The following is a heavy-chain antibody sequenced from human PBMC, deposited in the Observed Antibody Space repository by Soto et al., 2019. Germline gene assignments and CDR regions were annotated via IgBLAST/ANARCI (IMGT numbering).Heavy chain of an antibody. CDR2: ISYDGSNK. Sequence: QVQLVESGGGVVQPGRSLRLSCAASGFTFSSYGMHWVRQAPGKGLEWVAVISYDGSNKYYADSVKGRFTISRDNSKHTLYLQMNSLRAEDTAVYYCAKGDDYGDHYYYYGMDVWGQGTTVTVSS. D-gene: IGHD4-17*01. V-gene: IGHV3-30*18. CDR3: AKGDDYGDHYYYYGMDV. CDR1: GFTFSSYG. J-gene: IGHJ6*02.